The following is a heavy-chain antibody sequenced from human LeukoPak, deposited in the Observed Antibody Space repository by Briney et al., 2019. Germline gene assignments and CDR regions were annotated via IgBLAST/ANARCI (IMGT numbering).Heavy chain of an antibody. CDR1: GYTFTSYY. D-gene: IGHD3-3*01. Sequence: ASVKVSCKASGYTFTSYYIHWVRQAPGQGLEWMGIINPSGGSTTYAQKFQGRVAMTRDTSTGTVYMVLSSLRSEDTAVYYCARAPRSRAYYDFWSGFDYWGREPWSPSPQ. CDR3: ARAPRSRAYYDFWSGFDY. J-gene: IGHJ4*02. CDR2: INPSGGST. V-gene: IGHV1-46*01.